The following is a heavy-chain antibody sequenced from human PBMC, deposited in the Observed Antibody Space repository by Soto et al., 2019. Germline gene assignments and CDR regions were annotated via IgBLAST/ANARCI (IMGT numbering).Heavy chain of an antibody. Sequence: QVQLVQAGAEVKKPGASVKVSCKASGYTFTSYDINWVRQATGQGLEWRGGMNTNSGNTGYAQKVQGRVTMTRNTSISTAYMELSSMRSEDTAVYYWARTLYGDNVDYWGQGTLFSVSS. D-gene: IGHD4-17*01. CDR2: MNTNSGNT. CDR1: GYTFTSYD. J-gene: IGHJ4*02. CDR3: ARTLYGDNVDY. V-gene: IGHV1-8*01.